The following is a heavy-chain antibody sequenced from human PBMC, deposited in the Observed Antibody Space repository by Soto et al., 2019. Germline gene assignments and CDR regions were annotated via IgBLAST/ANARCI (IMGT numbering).Heavy chain of an antibody. V-gene: IGHV4-59*08. J-gene: IGHJ4*02. D-gene: IGHD6-13*01. Sequence: SETLSLTCTVSGGSISSYYWSWIRQPPGKGLEWIGYIYYSGSTNYNPSLKSRVTISVDTSKNQFSLKLSSVTAADTAVYYCARLRYSSCWDDANYFDYWGQGSLVIGSS. CDR3: ARLRYSSCWDDANYFDY. CDR1: GGSISSYY. CDR2: IYYSGST.